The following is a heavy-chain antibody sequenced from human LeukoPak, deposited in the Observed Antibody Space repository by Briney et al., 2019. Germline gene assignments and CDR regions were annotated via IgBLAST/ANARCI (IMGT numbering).Heavy chain of an antibody. J-gene: IGHJ5*02. Sequence: GGSLRLSCAASGFTVSSNYMGWVRQAPGKGLEWVSVIYSGGIYNDGTTNYGDSVKGRFTISRDNSKNTLYLQMNSLRAEDTAVYYCARSDSSGWYPEYDPWGQGTLVTVSS. D-gene: IGHD6-19*01. V-gene: IGHV3-66*01. CDR2: IYSGGIYNDGTT. CDR3: ARSDSSGWYPEYDP. CDR1: GFTVSSNY.